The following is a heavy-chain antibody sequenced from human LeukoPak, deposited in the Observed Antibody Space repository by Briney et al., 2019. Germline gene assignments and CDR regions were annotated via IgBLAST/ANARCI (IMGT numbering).Heavy chain of an antibody. CDR3: ARGMGSGYSDY. CDR1: GYTFTSYN. J-gene: IGHJ4*02. CDR2: MHPNNGDT. Sequence: ASVKVSCKASGYTFTSYNINWVRQAPGQGLEWMAWMHPNNGDTGYAQKFQDRVTVTSNTSISTAYMELSSLRSEDTAVYYCARGMGSGYSDYWGQGTLVTVSS. V-gene: IGHV1-8*03. D-gene: IGHD3-3*01.